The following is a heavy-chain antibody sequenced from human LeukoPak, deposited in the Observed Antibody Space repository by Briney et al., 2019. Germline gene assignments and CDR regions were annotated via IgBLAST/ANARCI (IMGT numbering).Heavy chain of an antibody. CDR3: ARGLPRGKYYYMDV. J-gene: IGHJ6*03. Sequence: GGSLRLSCAASGFTFSSFDMHWVRQPTGQGLEWVSTIGTASDTYYPGSVEGRFTLSRDNAKSSLYLQMNSLTAGDTAVYYCARGLPRGKYYYMDVWGKGTTVTVSS. CDR1: GFTFSSFD. D-gene: IGHD1-1*01. CDR2: IGTASDT. V-gene: IGHV3-13*01.